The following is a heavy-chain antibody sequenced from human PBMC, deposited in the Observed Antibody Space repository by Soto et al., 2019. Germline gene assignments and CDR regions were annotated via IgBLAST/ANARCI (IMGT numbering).Heavy chain of an antibody. Sequence: SETLSLTCTVSGGSISSDDYYWSWIRQPPGKGLEWIGHIYYSGRTYYNPSLKSRLTISVDTSKNQFSLKLSSVSAADTAVYFCAGDRSNSPDYFDYWGRGTLVTVSS. CDR1: GGSISSDDYY. CDR2: IYYSGRT. V-gene: IGHV4-30-4*01. D-gene: IGHD6-6*01. CDR3: AGDRSNSPDYFDY. J-gene: IGHJ4*02.